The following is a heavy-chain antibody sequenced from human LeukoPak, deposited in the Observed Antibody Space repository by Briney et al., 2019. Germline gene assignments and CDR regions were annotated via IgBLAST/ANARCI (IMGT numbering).Heavy chain of an antibody. CDR3: ARDRDYSGSGSLFGY. CDR2: ISSSGSTI. V-gene: IGHV3-48*03. CDR1: GFIFSSYE. Sequence: PGGSLRLSCAASGFIFSSYEMNWVRQAPGKGLEWVSYISSSGSTIYYADSVKGRFTISRDNAKNSLYLQMNSLRAEDTAVYYCARDRDYSGSGSLFGYWGQGTLVTVSS. J-gene: IGHJ4*02. D-gene: IGHD3-10*01.